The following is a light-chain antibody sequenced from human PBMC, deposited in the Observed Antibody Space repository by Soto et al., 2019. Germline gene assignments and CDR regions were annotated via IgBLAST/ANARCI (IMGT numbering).Light chain of an antibody. CDR3: QMYNNWVGT. Sequence: EIVMTQSPAILSVSPGERATLYCRANQSISSNLAWYQQKPGQAPRLLIYGAATRATGIPARFSGSGSETDFTLTINSLQSEDFAVYYCQMYNNWVGTFGGGTKVDIK. J-gene: IGKJ4*01. CDR2: GAA. CDR1: QSISSN. V-gene: IGKV3-15*01.